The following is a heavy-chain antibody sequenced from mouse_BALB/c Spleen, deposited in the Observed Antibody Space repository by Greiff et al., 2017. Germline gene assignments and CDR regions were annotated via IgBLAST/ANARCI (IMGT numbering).Heavy chain of an antibody. J-gene: IGHJ4*01. D-gene: IGHD2-14*01. CDR2: ISSGSSTI. V-gene: IGHV5-17*02. CDR1: GFTFSSFG. Sequence: EVKLEESGGGLVQPGGSRKLSCAASGFTFSSFGMHWVRQAPEKGLEWVAYISSGSSTIYYADTVKGRFTISRDNPKNTLFLQMTRLRSEDTAMYDCARCTTGMDYWGQGTSVTVSA. CDR3: ARCTTGMDY.